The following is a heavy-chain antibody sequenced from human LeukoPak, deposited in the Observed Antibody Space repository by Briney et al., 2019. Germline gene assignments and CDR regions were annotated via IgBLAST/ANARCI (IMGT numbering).Heavy chain of an antibody. Sequence: PGGSLRLSCAASGFTFSSYSMNWVRRAPGKGLEWVSSISSSSSYIYYADSVKGRFTISRDNAKNSLYLQMNSLRAEDTAVYYCARDQYYGSGYYYGMDVWGQGTTVTVSS. J-gene: IGHJ6*02. CDR3: ARDQYYGSGYYYGMDV. CDR2: ISSSSSYI. V-gene: IGHV3-21*01. CDR1: GFTFSSYS. D-gene: IGHD3-10*01.